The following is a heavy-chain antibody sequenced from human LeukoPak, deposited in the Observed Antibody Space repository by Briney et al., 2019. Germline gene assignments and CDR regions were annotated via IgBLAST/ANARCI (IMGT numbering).Heavy chain of an antibody. CDR1: GFTFSSYA. CDR2: ISGSGGST. CDR3: ARHRWQWLAEFDY. D-gene: IGHD6-19*01. Sequence: PGGSLRLSCAASGFTFSSYAMSWVRQAPGKGLEWVSAISGSGGSTYYADSVKGRFTISRDNSKNTLYLQMNSLRAEDTAVYYCARHRWQWLAEFDYWGQGTLVTVSS. J-gene: IGHJ4*02. V-gene: IGHV3-23*01.